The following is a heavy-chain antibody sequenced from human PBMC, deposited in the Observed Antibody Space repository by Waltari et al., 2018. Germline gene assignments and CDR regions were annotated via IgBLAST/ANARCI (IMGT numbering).Heavy chain of an antibody. CDR2: IYYSGST. CDR3: ARDYEDGGYNYGAFDI. CDR1: GGSISSYY. Sequence: QVQLQESGPGLVKPSETLSLTCTVSGGSISSYYWSWIRKPPGKGLEWIGYIYYSGSTNYNPSLKSRVTISVDTSKNQFSLKLSSVTAADTAVYYCARDYEDGGYNYGAFDIWGQGTMVTVSS. V-gene: IGHV4-59*01. J-gene: IGHJ3*02. D-gene: IGHD5-12*01.